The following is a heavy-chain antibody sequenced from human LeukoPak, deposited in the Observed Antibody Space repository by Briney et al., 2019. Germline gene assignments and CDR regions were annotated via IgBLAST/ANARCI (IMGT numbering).Heavy chain of an antibody. Sequence: PPASVKVSCKASGYTFTSYGISWVRQAPGQGLEWMGWISAYNGNTNYAQKLQGRVTMTTDTSTSAAYMELRSLRSDDTAVYYCARVGYYDILTWFNSGYWGQGTLVTVSS. J-gene: IGHJ4*02. V-gene: IGHV1-18*01. D-gene: IGHD3-9*01. CDR3: ARVGYYDILTWFNSGY. CDR2: ISAYNGNT. CDR1: GYTFTSYG.